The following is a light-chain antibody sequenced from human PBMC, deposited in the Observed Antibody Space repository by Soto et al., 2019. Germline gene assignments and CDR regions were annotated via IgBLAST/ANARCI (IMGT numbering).Light chain of an antibody. J-gene: IGKJ1*01. CDR1: QTIISNY. CDR3: QLSGSSPKT. V-gene: IGKV3-20*01. Sequence: EIVLTQSPGTLSLSPGERATLSCRATQTIISNYLAWYQQKPGQAPKLLIHGASTRATGIPDRFSGSGSGTDFTLTISRLEPEDFAVYYRQLSGSSPKTFGQGTKVEV. CDR2: GAS.